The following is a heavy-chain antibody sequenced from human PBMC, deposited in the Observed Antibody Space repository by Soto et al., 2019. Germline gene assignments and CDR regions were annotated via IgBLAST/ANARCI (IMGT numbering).Heavy chain of an antibody. Sequence: SETLSLTCIVSGGSINNYYWSWIRQPPGKGLEWIAYIHYSGSTKYNPSLQSRATISVDTSKNQLSLKLNSVTADDTAVYFCARQTPGTYGGYLDSWGQGTLVTVSS. D-gene: IGHD4-17*01. V-gene: IGHV4-59*08. CDR1: GGSINNYY. J-gene: IGHJ4*02. CDR3: ARQTPGTYGGYLDS. CDR2: IHYSGST.